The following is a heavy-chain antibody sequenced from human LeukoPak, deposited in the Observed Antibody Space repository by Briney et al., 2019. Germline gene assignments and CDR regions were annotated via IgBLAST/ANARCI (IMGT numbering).Heavy chain of an antibody. CDR3: TTPPQWELLGGYDY. CDR2: IRRKNDGGTK. D-gene: IGHD1-26*01. V-gene: IGHV3-15*01. Sequence: KTGGSLRLSCSAYAFTFSNARMSWVPQAPGKGLEWVGRIRRKNDGGTKDYAAPVKGRFTISRDDSKNTLYLQMTGLKTEDTAVYYCTTPPQWELLGGYDYWGQGTLVTVSS. J-gene: IGHJ4*02. CDR1: AFTFSNAR.